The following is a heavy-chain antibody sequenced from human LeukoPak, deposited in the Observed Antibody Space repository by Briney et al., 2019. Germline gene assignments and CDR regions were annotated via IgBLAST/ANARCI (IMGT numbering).Heavy chain of an antibody. V-gene: IGHV1-69*04. CDR1: GGTFSSYA. J-gene: IGHJ6*02. CDR2: INPIFGIA. D-gene: IGHD5-24*01. Sequence: ASVKVSCKASGGTFSSYAISWVRQAPGQGLEWMGRINPIFGIANYAQKFQGRVTITADKSTSTAYMELGSLRSEDTAVYYCARDRAPYYYYGMDVWGQGTTVTVSS. CDR3: ARDRAPYYYYGMDV.